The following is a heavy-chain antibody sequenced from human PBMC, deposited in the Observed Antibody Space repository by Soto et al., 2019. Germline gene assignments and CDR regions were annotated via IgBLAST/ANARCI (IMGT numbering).Heavy chain of an antibody. CDR3: ARVLRITMVRESLGY. CDR1: GYTYTNYQ. D-gene: IGHD3-10*01. CDR2: MNPGSGNT. Sequence: GASVKVSCKASGYTYTNYQINWVRQATGQGLEWMGWMNPGSGNTGYAHKFQGRVTITRDTSASTAYMELSSLRSEDTAVYYCARVLRITMVRESLGYWGQGTLFTVSS. J-gene: IGHJ4*02. V-gene: IGHV1-8*01.